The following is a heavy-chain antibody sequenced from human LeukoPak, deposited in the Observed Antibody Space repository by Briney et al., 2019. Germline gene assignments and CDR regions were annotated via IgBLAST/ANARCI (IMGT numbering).Heavy chain of an antibody. CDR2: IYTSGST. CDR3: ARHVGGRTAFSDDFWSGYYTEWFDP. D-gene: IGHD3-3*01. J-gene: IGHJ5*02. V-gene: IGHV4-4*09. Sequence: SETLSLTCTVSGGSISSYYWSWIRQPPGKGLEWIGYIYTSGSTNYNPSLKSRVTISVDTSKNQFSLKLSSVTAADTAAYYRARHVGGRTAFSDDFWSGYYTEWFDPWGQGTLVTVSS. CDR1: GGSISSYY.